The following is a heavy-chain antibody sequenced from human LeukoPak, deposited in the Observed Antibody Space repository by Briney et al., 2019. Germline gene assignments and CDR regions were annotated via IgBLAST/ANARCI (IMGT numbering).Heavy chain of an antibody. Sequence: QPGGSLRLSCAASGLTFSDYYMSWIRQAPGKGLEWVSYISSSGSTTHYADSVKGRFTISRDNAKNSLYLQMNSLRAEDTAVYYCARDSPDYSIGYYYYGMDVWGQGTTVTVSS. D-gene: IGHD4-11*01. CDR3: ARDSPDYSIGYYYYGMDV. V-gene: IGHV3-11*01. CDR1: GLTFSDYY. CDR2: ISSSGSTT. J-gene: IGHJ6*02.